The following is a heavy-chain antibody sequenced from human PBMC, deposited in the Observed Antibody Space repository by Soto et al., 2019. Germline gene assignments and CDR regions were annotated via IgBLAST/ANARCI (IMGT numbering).Heavy chain of an antibody. CDR3: ARSQGGYSCGGFDY. Sequence: PSETLSLTCTVSGGSISSYYWSWIRQPPGKGLEWIGYIYYSGSTNYNPSLKSRVTISVDTSKNQFSLKLSSVTAADTAVYYCARSQGGYSCGGFDYWGQGTLVTVSS. V-gene: IGHV4-59*01. CDR2: IYYSGST. D-gene: IGHD5-18*01. J-gene: IGHJ4*02. CDR1: GGSISSYY.